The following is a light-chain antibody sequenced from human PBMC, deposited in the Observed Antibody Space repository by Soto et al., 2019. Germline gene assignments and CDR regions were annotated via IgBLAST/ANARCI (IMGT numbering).Light chain of an antibody. Sequence: DIVLTQSPATLSLSPGERATLSCRASQSVRSCLAWYQQKPGRAPRLLIYDASNRATGVPGRFSGSGSGTDLALTISSMEPQDFAVYYCQHRRSWPHALSFGGGTKVDIK. CDR3: QHRRSWPHALS. J-gene: IGKJ4*01. CDR1: QSVRSC. CDR2: DAS. V-gene: IGKV3-11*01.